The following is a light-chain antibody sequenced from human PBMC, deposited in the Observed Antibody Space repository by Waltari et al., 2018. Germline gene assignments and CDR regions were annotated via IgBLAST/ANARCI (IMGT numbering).Light chain of an antibody. Sequence: QLVLTQSPSASASLGASVTLTCTLSSGHSTHVIAWLQKRPDEGPRFVMQVNSDGSHNKGDEIPDRFSGSSSGAERYRTISSLQSEDEADYYCQTGGHGTWVFGGGTKLTVL. CDR3: QTGGHGTWV. J-gene: IGLJ3*02. V-gene: IGLV4-69*01. CDR1: SGHSTHV. CDR2: VNSDGSH.